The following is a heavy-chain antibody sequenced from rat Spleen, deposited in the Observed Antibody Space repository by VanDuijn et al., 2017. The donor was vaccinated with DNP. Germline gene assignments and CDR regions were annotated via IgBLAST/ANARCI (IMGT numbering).Heavy chain of an antibody. D-gene: IGHD1-2*01. J-gene: IGHJ3*01. CDR1: GFSLTSYN. V-gene: IGHV2-1*01. CDR3: TGGGGNIFPFTY. CDR2: IQSGGGT. Sequence: QVQLKESGPGLVQPSQTLSLTCTVAGFSLTSYNVHWVRQPPGKGLEWMGRIQSGGGTDYNSALKSRLSISRDTSKSQVFLEMNSLQTEDTAIYFCTGGGGNIFPFTYWGQGTLVTVSS.